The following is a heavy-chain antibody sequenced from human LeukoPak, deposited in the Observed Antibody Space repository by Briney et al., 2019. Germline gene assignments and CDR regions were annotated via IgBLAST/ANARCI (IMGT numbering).Heavy chain of an antibody. CDR2: ISSSSSYI. CDR1: GFTFSSYS. D-gene: IGHD2-21*02. J-gene: IGHJ4*02. V-gene: IGHV3-21*01. Sequence: GGSLRLSCAASGFTFSSYSMNWVRQAPGKGLEWVSSISSSSSYIYYADSVKGRFTISRDNAKNSLYLQMNSLRAEDTAVYYCARDLSVATAIHIDYWGQGTLVTVSS. CDR3: ARDLSVATAIHIDY.